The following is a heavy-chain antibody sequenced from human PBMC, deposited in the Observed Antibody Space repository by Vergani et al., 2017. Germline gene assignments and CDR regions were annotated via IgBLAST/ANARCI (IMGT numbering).Heavy chain of an antibody. CDR3: ASLSGYSYDVDC. D-gene: IGHD5-18*01. Sequence: EVQLLESGGGLVQPGGSLRLSCAASGFTFSSYAMSWVRQAPGKGLEWVSAISGSGGSTYYADSVKGRFTISRDNSKNTLFLQMNSLRAEDTAVYYGASLSGYSYDVDCWGRGILITVS. CDR2: ISGSGGST. CDR1: GFTFSSYA. V-gene: IGHV3-23*01. J-gene: IGHJ4*02.